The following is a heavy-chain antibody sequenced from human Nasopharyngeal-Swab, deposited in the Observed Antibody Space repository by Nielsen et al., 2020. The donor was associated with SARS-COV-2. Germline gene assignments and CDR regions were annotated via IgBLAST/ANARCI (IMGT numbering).Heavy chain of an antibody. V-gene: IGHV5-51*01. CDR3: ARPTNHDRAFDI. J-gene: IGHJ3*02. Sequence: GESLKISCKGSGFSFTSYWIGWVRQMPGKGLEWMGIIYPDDSDTRYSPSFQGQVTISADKSISTAYLQWSSLKASVTAMYYCARPTNHDRAFDIWGQGTMVTVSS. CDR1: GFSFTSYW. CDR2: IYPDDSDT. D-gene: IGHD1-1*01.